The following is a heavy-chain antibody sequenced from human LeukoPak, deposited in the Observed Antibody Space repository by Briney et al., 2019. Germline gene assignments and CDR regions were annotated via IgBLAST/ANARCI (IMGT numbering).Heavy chain of an antibody. J-gene: IGHJ4*02. Sequence: GGSLRLSCIASGFSFSGHWMHWARQLPGKGLVWVSRISPTGSTTSYTDSVKGRFTVSRDNAKNTLYLQVNNLRAEDTAVYYCARGPNSNWSGLDFWGQGTLLTVSS. CDR2: ISPTGSTT. CDR3: ARGPNSNWSGLDF. D-gene: IGHD6-6*01. V-gene: IGHV3-74*01. CDR1: GFSFSGHW.